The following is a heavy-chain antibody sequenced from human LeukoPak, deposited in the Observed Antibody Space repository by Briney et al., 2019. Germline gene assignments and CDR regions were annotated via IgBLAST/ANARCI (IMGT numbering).Heavy chain of an antibody. Sequence: GRSLRLSCAASGFTFSSYAMHWVRQAPGKGLEWVAVISYDGSNKYYADSVKGRFTISRDNSKNTLYLQMNSLRAEDTAVYYCAGDSGSYLSYMDVWGKGTTVTVS. CDR2: ISYDGSNK. V-gene: IGHV3-30*01. D-gene: IGHD1-26*01. CDR3: AGDSGSYLSYMDV. CDR1: GFTFSSYA. J-gene: IGHJ6*03.